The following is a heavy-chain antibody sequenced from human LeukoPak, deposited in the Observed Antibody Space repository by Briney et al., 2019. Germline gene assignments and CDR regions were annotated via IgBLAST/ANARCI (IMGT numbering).Heavy chain of an antibody. V-gene: IGHV4-59*01. J-gene: IGHJ3*02. Sequence: SETLSLTCTVSGGAINSYYWSWIRQTPGKGLEWIGYIYYSGSTNYNPSLKSRVTISVDTSKNQFSLKLSSVTAADTAVYYCARSLWFGELLSAFDIWGQGTMVTVSS. CDR2: IYYSGST. CDR3: ARSLWFGELLSAFDI. D-gene: IGHD3-10*01. CDR1: GGAINSYY.